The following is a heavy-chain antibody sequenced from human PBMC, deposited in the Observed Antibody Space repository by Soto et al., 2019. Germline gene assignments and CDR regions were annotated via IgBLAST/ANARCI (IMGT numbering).Heavy chain of an antibody. CDR1: GYSFTSYW. V-gene: IGHV5-51*01. J-gene: IGHJ3*02. Sequence: PGESLKISCKGSGYSFTSYWIGWVRQMPGKGLEWMGIIYPGDSDTRYSPSFQGQVTISADKSISTAYLQWSSLKASDTARYYCARRQYFDWSPVAFEIWGQRTMVTVAS. CDR2: IYPGDSDT. D-gene: IGHD3-9*01. CDR3: ARRQYFDWSPVAFEI.